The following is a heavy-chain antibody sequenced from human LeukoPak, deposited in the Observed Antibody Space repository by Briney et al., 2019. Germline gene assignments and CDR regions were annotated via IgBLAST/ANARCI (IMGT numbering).Heavy chain of an antibody. J-gene: IGHJ1*01. V-gene: IGHV3-11*01. CDR2: ISSSGSTI. CDR3: ARDGLYSSGWFKTEYFQH. D-gene: IGHD6-19*01. Sequence: GGSLRLSCAASGFTFSDYYMSWIRQAPGKGLEWVSYISSSGSTIYYADSVKGRFTISRDNAKNSLYLQMNSLRAEDTAVYYCARDGLYSSGWFKTEYFQHWGQGTLVTVSS. CDR1: GFTFSDYY.